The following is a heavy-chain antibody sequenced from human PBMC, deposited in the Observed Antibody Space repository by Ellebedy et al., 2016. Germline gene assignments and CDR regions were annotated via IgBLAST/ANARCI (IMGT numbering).Heavy chain of an antibody. CDR1: GFTFSTYS. V-gene: IGHV3-21*01. CDR3: ARAPLYGGTDWYFDL. Sequence: GESLKISXAASGFTFSTYSMNWVRQGPGKGLEWVSSISSSGSYIYYADSVKGRFTISRDNAKKSLYLQMNSLRGEDTAVYYCARAPLYGGTDWYFDLWGRGTLVTVSS. CDR2: ISSSGSYI. J-gene: IGHJ2*01. D-gene: IGHD4-23*01.